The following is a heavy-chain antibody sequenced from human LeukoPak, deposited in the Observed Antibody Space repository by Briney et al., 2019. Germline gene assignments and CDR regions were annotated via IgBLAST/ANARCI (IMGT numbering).Heavy chain of an antibody. V-gene: IGHV1-69*06. CDR3: ARGGYDSSGYYYGYFDY. CDR1: GGTFSSYA. CDR2: IIPIFGTA. D-gene: IGHD3-22*01. J-gene: IGHJ4*02. Sequence: VASVKVSCKASGGTFSSYAISWVRQAPGQGLEWMGGIIPIFGTANYAQKFQGRVTITADKSTSTAYMELSSLRSEDTAVYYCARGGYDSSGYYYGYFDYWGQGTLVTVSS.